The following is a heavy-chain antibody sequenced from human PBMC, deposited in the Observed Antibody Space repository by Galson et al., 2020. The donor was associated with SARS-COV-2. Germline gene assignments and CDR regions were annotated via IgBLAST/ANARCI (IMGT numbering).Heavy chain of an antibody. D-gene: IGHD5-18*01. J-gene: IGHJ6*02. V-gene: IGHV3-9*01. CDR3: AKERGYSYGLDV. CDR1: GFTFDDYA. Sequence: GGSLRLSCAASGFTFDDYAMHWVRQAPGKGLEWVSGISWNSGSIGYADSVKGRFTISRDNAKNSLYLQMNSLRAEDTALYYCAKERGYSYGLDVWGQGTTVTVSS. CDR2: ISWNSGSI.